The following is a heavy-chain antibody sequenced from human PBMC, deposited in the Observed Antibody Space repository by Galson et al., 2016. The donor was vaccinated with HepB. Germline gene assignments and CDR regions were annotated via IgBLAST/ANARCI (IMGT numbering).Heavy chain of an antibody. CDR3: ARDRDSNGYYHGMVV. Sequence: SLRLSCAASGFTFSDYWLHWVRQAPGKGLVWVSRVNSAGSSTTDEDSVKGRFTISRDNAKNMLYLQMNSLRDEDTAMYYCARDRDSNGYYHGMVVWGQGTTVTVSS. V-gene: IGHV3-74*01. CDR2: VNSAGSST. D-gene: IGHD3-22*01. J-gene: IGHJ6*02. CDR1: GFTFSDYW.